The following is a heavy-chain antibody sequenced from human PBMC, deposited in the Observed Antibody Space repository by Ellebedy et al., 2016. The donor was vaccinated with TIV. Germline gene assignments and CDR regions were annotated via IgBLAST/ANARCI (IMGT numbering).Heavy chain of an antibody. CDR3: ARGLTGDYGAFDL. D-gene: IGHD4-17*01. J-gene: IGHJ3*01. CDR1: EFTFSSRW. CDR2: IEQYGSGK. Sequence: PGGSLRLSCAAPEFTFSSRWMSWVRQAPGKGLEWVANIEQYGSGKYYVDSVKGRFTISRDDANNLLYLQLNTLRAEDTALYYCARGLTGDYGAFDLWGQGTMVTVSS. V-gene: IGHV3-7*03.